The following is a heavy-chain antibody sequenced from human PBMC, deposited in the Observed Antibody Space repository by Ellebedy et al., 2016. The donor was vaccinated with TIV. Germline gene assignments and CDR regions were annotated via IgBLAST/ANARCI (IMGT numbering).Heavy chain of an antibody. D-gene: IGHD3-22*01. CDR1: GYTFTGYY. V-gene: IGHV1-69*13. Sequence: SVKVSCKASGYTFTGYYMQWVRQAPGQGLEWMGGIIAVFGTTNYAQKFQGRVTITADEPTSTVYMEVSSLRSEDTAVYYCARVSGYYHGYLQHWGQGTLVIVSS. J-gene: IGHJ1*01. CDR3: ARVSGYYHGYLQH. CDR2: IIAVFGTT.